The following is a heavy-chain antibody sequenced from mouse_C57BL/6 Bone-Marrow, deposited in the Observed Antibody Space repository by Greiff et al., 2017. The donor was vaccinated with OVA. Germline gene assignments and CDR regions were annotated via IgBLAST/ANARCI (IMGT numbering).Heavy chain of an antibody. D-gene: IGHD1-1*01. CDR3: ARSHYYGSSPLRY. J-gene: IGHJ2*01. CDR1: GYTFTSYW. Sequence: VQLQQSGTELVKPGASVKLSCKASGYTFTSYWMHWVKQRPGQGLEWIGNINPSNGGTNYNEKFKSKATLTVDKSSSTAYMQLSSLTSEDSAVYYCARSHYYGSSPLRYWGQGTTLTVSS. CDR2: INPSNGGT. V-gene: IGHV1-53*01.